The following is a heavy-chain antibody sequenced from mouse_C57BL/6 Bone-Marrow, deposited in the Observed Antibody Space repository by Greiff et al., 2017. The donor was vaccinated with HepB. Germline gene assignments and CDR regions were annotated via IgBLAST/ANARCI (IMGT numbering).Heavy chain of an antibody. CDR2: SRNKANDYTT. J-gene: IGHJ3*01. V-gene: IGHV7-1*01. CDR1: GFTFSDFY. CDR3: ARDAWGGWFAY. Sequence: EVQLVESGGGLVQSGRSLRLSCATSGFTFSDFYMEWVRQAPGKGLEWIAASRNKANDYTTEYSASVKGRFIVSRDTSQSILYLQMNALRAEDTAIDYCARDAWGGWFAYWGQGTLVTVSA.